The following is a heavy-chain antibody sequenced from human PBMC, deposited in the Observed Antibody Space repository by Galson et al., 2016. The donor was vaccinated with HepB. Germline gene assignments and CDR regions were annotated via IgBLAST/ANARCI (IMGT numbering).Heavy chain of an antibody. CDR3: ARSVRYGDYGRPPFDY. CDR1: GASIGSGGHH. Sequence: TLSLTCTVSGASIGSGGHHWTWIRQHPGKGLEWIGYIYHSGNTYYNPSLKSRVTISEDTSKNQFPLTLRSVTAADTAVYYCARSVRYGDYGRPPFDYWGQGTLVTVSS. D-gene: IGHD4-17*01. CDR2: IYHSGNT. J-gene: IGHJ4*02. V-gene: IGHV4-31*03.